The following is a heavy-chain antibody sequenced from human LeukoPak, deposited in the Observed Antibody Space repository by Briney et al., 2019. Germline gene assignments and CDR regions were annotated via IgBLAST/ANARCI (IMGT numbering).Heavy chain of an antibody. CDR3: ARGLYNWNHFFDY. J-gene: IGHJ4*02. V-gene: IGHV4-4*07. Sequence: SETLSLTCTVSGGSISGYYWSWIRQPAGKGLEWIGRIYTSGSTNYSPSLKSRVTMSVDTSKNQFPLRLTSVTAADTAVYYCARGLYNWNHFFDYWGQGTLVTVSS. CDR2: IYTSGST. CDR1: GGSISGYY. D-gene: IGHD1-20*01.